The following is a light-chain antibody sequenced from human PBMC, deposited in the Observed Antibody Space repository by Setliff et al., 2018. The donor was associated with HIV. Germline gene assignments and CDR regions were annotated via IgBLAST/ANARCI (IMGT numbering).Light chain of an antibody. CDR2: DVN. CDR3: CSYAGSSTLV. CDR1: TSDFGAYDF. V-gene: IGLV2-11*01. J-gene: IGLJ2*01. Sequence: QSVLTQPRSVSGSPGQSVSISCTGTTSDFGAYDFVSWYQQHPDKAPKLIIYDVNKRPSGVPDRFSDSKSGNTASLIISGLQAEDEADYYCCSYAGSSTLVFGGGTKVTVL.